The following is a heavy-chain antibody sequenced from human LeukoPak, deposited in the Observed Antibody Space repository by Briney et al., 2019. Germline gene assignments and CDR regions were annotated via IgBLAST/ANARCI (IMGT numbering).Heavy chain of an antibody. V-gene: IGHV1-2*02. J-gene: IGHJ4*02. CDR2: INPNSGGT. Sequence: GSVKVSCKASGYTFTSYGISWVRQAPGQGLEWMGWINPNSGGTNYAQKFQGRVTMTRDTSISTAYMELSRLRSDDTAVYYCAREVAAAGTFDYWGQGTLVTVSS. D-gene: IGHD6-13*01. CDR3: AREVAAAGTFDY. CDR1: GYTFTSYG.